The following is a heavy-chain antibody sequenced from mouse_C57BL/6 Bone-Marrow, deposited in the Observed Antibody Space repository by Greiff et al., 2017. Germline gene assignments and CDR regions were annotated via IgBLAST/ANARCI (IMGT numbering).Heavy chain of an antibody. CDR2: ISSGSSTI. CDR1: GFTFSDYG. CDR3: ARDYYGSSLDY. J-gene: IGHJ2*01. V-gene: IGHV5-17*01. D-gene: IGHD1-1*01. Sequence: EVKLMESGGGLVKPGGSLKLSCAASGFTFSDYGMHWVRQAPEKGLEWVAYISSGSSTIYYADTVKGRFTISRDNAKNTLFLQMTILRSEDTAMYYCARDYYGSSLDYWGQGTTLTVSS.